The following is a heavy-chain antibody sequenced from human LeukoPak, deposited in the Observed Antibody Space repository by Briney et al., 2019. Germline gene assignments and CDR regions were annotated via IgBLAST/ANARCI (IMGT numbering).Heavy chain of an antibody. V-gene: IGHV3-7*01. Sequence: GGSLRLSCAASGFTFSTYWMSWVRQAPGKGLEWVANINEDGSEKYYVDSVEGRFTISRDNAKKSLYLQMNSLRAEDTAVYYCAELAAAGLTWGQGTLVTVSS. CDR2: INEDGSEK. D-gene: IGHD6-13*01. J-gene: IGHJ5*02. CDR1: GFTFSTYW. CDR3: AELAAAGLT.